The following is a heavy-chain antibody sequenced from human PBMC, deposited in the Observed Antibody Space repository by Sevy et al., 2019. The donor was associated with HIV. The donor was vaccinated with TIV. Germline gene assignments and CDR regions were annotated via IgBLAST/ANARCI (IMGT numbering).Heavy chain of an antibody. Sequence: GGSLRLSCAASGFTFSDYYMSWIRQAPGKGLEWVSYISSSGSTIYYADSVKGRLTISRDNAKNSPYLQMNSLRAEDTAVYYCARVGSSGYWAFDYWGQGTLVTVSS. CDR1: GFTFSDYY. D-gene: IGHD3-22*01. CDR3: ARVGSSGYWAFDY. J-gene: IGHJ4*02. V-gene: IGHV3-11*01. CDR2: ISSSGSTI.